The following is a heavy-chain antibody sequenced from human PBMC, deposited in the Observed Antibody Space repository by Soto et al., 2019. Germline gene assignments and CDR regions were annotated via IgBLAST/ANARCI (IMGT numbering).Heavy chain of an antibody. J-gene: IGHJ6*03. Sequence: GGSLRLSCAASGFTFSSYAMSWVRQAPGKGLEWVSAISGSGGSTYYADSVKGRFTIFRDNSKITLYLQMNSLRAEDTAVYYCAKDPRYGDYTTYYYYMDVWGKGTTVTVSS. CDR3: AKDPRYGDYTTYYYYMDV. CDR2: ISGSGGST. D-gene: IGHD4-17*01. CDR1: GFTFSSYA. V-gene: IGHV3-23*01.